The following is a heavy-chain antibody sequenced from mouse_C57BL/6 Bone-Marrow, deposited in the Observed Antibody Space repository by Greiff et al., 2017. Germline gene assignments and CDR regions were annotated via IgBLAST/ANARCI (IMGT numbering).Heavy chain of an antibody. CDR1: GYTFTDYE. CDR3: TRCLYDGYSFDF. D-gene: IGHD2-3*01. V-gene: IGHV1-15*01. J-gene: IGHJ2*01. Sequence: QVQLQQSGAELVRPGASVTLSCKASGYTFTDYEMHWVKQTPVHGLEWIGAIDPETGGTAYNQKFKGKAILTADKSSSTAYMELRSLTSEDSAVYYCTRCLYDGYSFDFGGQGTTLTVSA. CDR2: IDPETGGT.